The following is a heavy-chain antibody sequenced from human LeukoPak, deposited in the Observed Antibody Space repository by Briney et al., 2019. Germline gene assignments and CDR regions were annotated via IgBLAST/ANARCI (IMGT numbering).Heavy chain of an antibody. J-gene: IGHJ6*02. Sequence: PGGSLRLSCAASGFTVSSNYMSWVRQAPGKGLEWVSVIYSGGSTYYADSVKGRFTISRDNSKNTLYLQMNSLRAEDTAVYYCARLPGIAAAAGPIYYYYGMDVWGQGTTVTVSS. CDR3: ARLPGIAAAAGPIYYYYGMDV. V-gene: IGHV3-53*01. CDR2: IYSGGST. D-gene: IGHD6-13*01. CDR1: GFTVSSNY.